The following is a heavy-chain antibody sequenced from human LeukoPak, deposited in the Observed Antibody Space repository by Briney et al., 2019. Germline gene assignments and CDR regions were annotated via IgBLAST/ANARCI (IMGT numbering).Heavy chain of an antibody. Sequence: SQTLSLTCTVSGGSISSGSYYWSWIRQPAGKGLEWIGRIYTSGSTNYNPSLKSRVTISVDTSKNQFSLKLSSVTAADTAVYYCARHEVTTVNLDYWGQGTLVTVSS. D-gene: IGHD4-17*01. CDR3: ARHEVTTVNLDY. CDR1: GGSISSGSYY. J-gene: IGHJ4*02. CDR2: IYTSGST. V-gene: IGHV4-61*02.